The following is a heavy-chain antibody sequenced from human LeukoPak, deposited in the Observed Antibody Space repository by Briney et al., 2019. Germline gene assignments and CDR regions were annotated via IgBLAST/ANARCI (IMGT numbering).Heavy chain of an antibody. J-gene: IGHJ4*02. CDR3: ARAVFYGSGSYWDY. V-gene: IGHV3-66*01. D-gene: IGHD3-10*01. CDR2: IYSGGST. CDR1: GFTVSSNY. Sequence: GGSLRLSCAASGFTVSSNYMSWVRQAPGKGLEWVSVIYSGGSTYYADSVKGRFTISRDNSKNTLYLQMNSLRAEDTAVYYCARAVFYGSGSYWDYWGQGTLVTVSS.